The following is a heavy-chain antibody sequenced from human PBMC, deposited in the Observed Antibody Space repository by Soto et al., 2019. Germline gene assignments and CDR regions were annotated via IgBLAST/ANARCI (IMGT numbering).Heavy chain of an antibody. CDR2: ISWNSGSI. D-gene: IGHD6-13*01. Sequence: PGGSLRLSCAASGFTFDDYAMHWVRQAPGKGLEWVSGISWNSGSIGYADSAKGRFTISRDNAKNSLYLQMNSLRAEDTALYYCAKDMAGGESAAAGAYYYYGMDVWGQVTTVTVSS. CDR1: GFTFDDYA. J-gene: IGHJ6*02. V-gene: IGHV3-9*01. CDR3: AKDMAGGESAAAGAYYYYGMDV.